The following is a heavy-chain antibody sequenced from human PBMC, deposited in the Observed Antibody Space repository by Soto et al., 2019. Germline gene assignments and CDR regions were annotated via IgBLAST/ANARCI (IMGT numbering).Heavy chain of an antibody. Sequence: GGSLRLSCAASGFTFSSYWMSCVRQAPGKGLEWVANIKQDGSEKYYADSVKGRFTISRDNAKNSLYLQMNSLRAEDTAVYYCARDPYSSSWRHFDYWGQGTLVNVSS. CDR1: GFTFSSYW. D-gene: IGHD6-13*01. J-gene: IGHJ4*02. CDR3: ARDPYSSSWRHFDY. V-gene: IGHV3-7*01. CDR2: IKQDGSEK.